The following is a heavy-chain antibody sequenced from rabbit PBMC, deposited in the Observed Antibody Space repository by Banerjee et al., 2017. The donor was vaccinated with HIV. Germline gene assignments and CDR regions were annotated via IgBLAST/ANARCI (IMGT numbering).Heavy chain of an antibody. V-gene: IGHV1S40*01. CDR3: ARDLAGVIGWNFNL. D-gene: IGHD4-1*01. CDR1: GFDFSSTYY. J-gene: IGHJ4*01. CDR2: ISAGSSGTT. Sequence: QSLEESGGGLVQPEGSLTFTCKASGFDFSSTYYMCWVRQAPGKGLEWIGCISAGSSGTTYYASWAKGRFTISKTSSTTVTLQMTSLTAADTATYLCARDLAGVIGWNFNLWGPGTLVTVS.